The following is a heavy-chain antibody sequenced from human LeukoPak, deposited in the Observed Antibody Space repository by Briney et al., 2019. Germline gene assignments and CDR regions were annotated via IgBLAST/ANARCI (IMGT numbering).Heavy chain of an antibody. Sequence: GGSLRLSCAAFGFTFSDYYMSWIRQAPGKGLEWVSYISSSSSYTNYADSVKGRFTISRDNAKNSLYLQVNSLRAEDTAVYYCARGGLAVAGTMDVWGQGTTVTVSS. CDR1: GFTFSDYY. J-gene: IGHJ6*02. CDR2: ISSSSSYT. D-gene: IGHD6-19*01. V-gene: IGHV3-11*05. CDR3: ARGGLAVAGTMDV.